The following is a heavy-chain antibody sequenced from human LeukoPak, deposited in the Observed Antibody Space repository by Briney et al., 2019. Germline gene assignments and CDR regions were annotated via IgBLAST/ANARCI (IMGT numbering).Heavy chain of an antibody. Sequence: SETLSLTCTVSGGSISSSSYYWGWIRQPPGKGLEWIGSIYYSGSTYYNPSLKSRVTISVDTSKNQFPLKLSSVTAADTAVYYCARSDGWYFDLWGRGTLVTVSS. J-gene: IGHJ2*01. CDR1: GGSISSSSYY. CDR3: ARSDGWYFDL. CDR2: IYYSGST. V-gene: IGHV4-39*01.